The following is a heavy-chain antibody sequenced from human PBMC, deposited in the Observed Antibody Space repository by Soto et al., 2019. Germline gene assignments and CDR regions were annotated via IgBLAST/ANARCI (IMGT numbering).Heavy chain of an antibody. J-gene: IGHJ3*02. V-gene: IGHV3-9*01. CDR3: AKYQTATRAFDI. Sequence: GGSLRLSCAASGFTFDDYGMHWVRQAPGKGLEWVSGISWNSGSIGYADSAKGRFTISRDNAKNSLYLQMNSLRAEDTALYYCAKYQTATRAFDIWGQGTMVTVSS. CDR2: ISWNSGSI. CDR1: GFTFDDYG. D-gene: IGHD2-21*02.